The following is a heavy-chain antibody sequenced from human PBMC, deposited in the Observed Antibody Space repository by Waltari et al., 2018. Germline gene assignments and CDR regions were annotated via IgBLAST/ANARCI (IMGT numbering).Heavy chain of an antibody. CDR3: ARGGRGTMGLRYYYYYMDV. J-gene: IGHJ6*03. Sequence: QVQLVQSGAEVKKPGSSVKVSCKASGGTFSSYAISWVRQAPGQGLEWMGRIIPIFGTANYAQKFQGRVTITADKSTSTAYMELSSLRSEDTAVYYCARGGRGTMGLRYYYYYMDVWGKGTTVTVSS. CDR2: IIPIFGTA. CDR1: GGTFSSYA. D-gene: IGHD3-10*01. V-gene: IGHV1-69*08.